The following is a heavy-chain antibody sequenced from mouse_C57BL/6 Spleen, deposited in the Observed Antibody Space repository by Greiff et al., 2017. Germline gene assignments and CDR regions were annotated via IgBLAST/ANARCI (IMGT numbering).Heavy chain of an antibody. Sequence: QVQLQQPGAELVKPGASVKLSCKASGYTFTSYWMHWVKQRPGRGLEWIGRIDPNSGGTKYNEKFKSKATLTVDKTSSTADMQLSSLTSEDSAVYYCARREGYYDYENYAMDYWGQGTSVTVAS. D-gene: IGHD2-4*01. CDR3: ARREGYYDYENYAMDY. J-gene: IGHJ4*01. CDR1: GYTFTSYW. CDR2: IDPNSGGT. V-gene: IGHV1-72*01.